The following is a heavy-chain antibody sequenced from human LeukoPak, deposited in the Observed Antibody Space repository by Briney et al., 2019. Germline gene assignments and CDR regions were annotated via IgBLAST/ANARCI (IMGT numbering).Heavy chain of an antibody. D-gene: IGHD6-19*01. CDR3: ARLNPLNSSGWYFGAFDI. Sequence: PSETLSLTCTVSGGSISSYYWNWFRQPPGKGLEWIGDIYYSGGTNYNPSLKSRVTMSVDTSKNQFSLKLSSVTAADTAVYYCARLNPLNSSGWYFGAFDIWGQGTMVTVSS. CDR2: IYYSGGT. CDR1: GGSISSYY. V-gene: IGHV4-59*08. J-gene: IGHJ3*02.